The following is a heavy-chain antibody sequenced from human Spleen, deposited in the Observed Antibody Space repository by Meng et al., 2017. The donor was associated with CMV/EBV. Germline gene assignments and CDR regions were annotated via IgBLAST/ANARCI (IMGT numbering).Heavy chain of an antibody. J-gene: IGHJ4*02. CDR2: ISSSSSYI. D-gene: IGHD1-26*01. Sequence: GGSLRLSCAASGFTFSSYSMNWVRQAPGKGLEWVSSISSSSSYIYYADSVKGRFTISRDNAKNSLYLQMNSLRGEDTAFYYCAKDMQWELFADLDFWGQGTLVTVSS. CDR3: AKDMQWELFADLDF. CDR1: GFTFSSYS. V-gene: IGHV3-21*04.